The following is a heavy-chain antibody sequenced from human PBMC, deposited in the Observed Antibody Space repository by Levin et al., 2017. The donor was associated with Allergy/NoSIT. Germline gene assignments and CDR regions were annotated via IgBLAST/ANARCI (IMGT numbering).Heavy chain of an antibody. V-gene: IGHV3-23*01. J-gene: IGHJ4*02. Sequence: GESLKISCAASGFTFYSYAMTWVRQAPGRGLEWVSAISGGGGATYYADSVKGRFTVSRDNSKNTVYLQMTSLRAEDTAVYYCAKAREDLADSSGWPIARHRGFDYWGQGSLVTVSS. D-gene: IGHD6-19*01. CDR2: ISGGGGAT. CDR1: GFTFYSYA. CDR3: AKAREDLADSSGWPIARHRGFDY.